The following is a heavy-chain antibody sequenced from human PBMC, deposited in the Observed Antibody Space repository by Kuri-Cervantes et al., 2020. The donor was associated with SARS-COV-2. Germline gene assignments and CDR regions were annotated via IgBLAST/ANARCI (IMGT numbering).Heavy chain of an antibody. CDR2: IYYSGST. J-gene: IGHJ6*03. V-gene: IGHV4-59*11. CDR3: ARAYGFLRYIYYMDV. D-gene: IGHD4-17*01. CDR1: GGSISSHY. Sequence: SETLSLTCTVSGGSISSHYWSWIRQPPGKGLEWIGYIYYSGSTNYNPSLKSRVTVSVDTSKNQFALKLSSVTAADTAVYYCARAYGFLRYIYYMDVWGRGTTVTDSS.